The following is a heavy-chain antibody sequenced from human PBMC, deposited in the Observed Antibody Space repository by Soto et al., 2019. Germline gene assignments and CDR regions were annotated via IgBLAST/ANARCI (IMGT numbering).Heavy chain of an antibody. CDR1: GFTVSSNY. CDR2: INSGGTT. Sequence: EVQLVETGGGLIQPGGSLRLSCAASGFTVSSNYMSWVRQAPGKGLEWVSIINSGGTTYYADSVKGRFTVSRDNSKNTLYLQMNSLRAEDTAMYYCMSSTKQYYFEQWGQGTLVTVSS. D-gene: IGHD3-3*02. J-gene: IGHJ4*02. V-gene: IGHV3-53*02. CDR3: MSSTKQYYFEQ.